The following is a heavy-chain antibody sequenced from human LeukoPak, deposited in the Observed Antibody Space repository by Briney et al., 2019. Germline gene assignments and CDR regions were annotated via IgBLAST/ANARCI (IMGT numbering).Heavy chain of an antibody. D-gene: IGHD1-26*01. CDR2: ISSSGSAI. J-gene: IGHJ4*02. V-gene: IGHV3-48*03. CDR1: GFTFSSYE. Sequence: AGGSLRLSCAASGFTFSSYEMNWVRQAPGKGLEWVSYISSSGSAIYHADSVKGRFTISRDNAKNSLYLQMNSLRAEDTALYYCARLVGAADYWGQGTLVTVSS. CDR3: ARLVGAADY.